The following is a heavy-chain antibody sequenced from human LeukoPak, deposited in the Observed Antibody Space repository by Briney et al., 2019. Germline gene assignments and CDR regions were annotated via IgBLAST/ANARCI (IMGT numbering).Heavy chain of an antibody. V-gene: IGHV1-18*01. CDR2: MSAYNGNT. J-gene: IGHJ3*02. Sequence: ASVKVSCKASGYTFTSYDINWVRQAPGQGLEWMGWMSAYNGNTNYAQKLQGRVTMTRNTSTSTAYMELRSLRSDDTAVYYCARSGSYYVHRPNAFDIWGQGTMVTVSS. CDR1: GYTFTSYD. D-gene: IGHD1-26*01. CDR3: ARSGSYYVHRPNAFDI.